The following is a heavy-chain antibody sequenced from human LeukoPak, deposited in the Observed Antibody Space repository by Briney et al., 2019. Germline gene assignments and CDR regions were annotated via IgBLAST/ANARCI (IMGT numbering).Heavy chain of an antibody. CDR1: GFTFNSYG. CDR3: ARSYSSTPQYYYYYYMDV. D-gene: IGHD6-13*01. CDR2: ISYDGTNK. J-gene: IGHJ6*03. Sequence: GGSLRLSCAASGFTFNSYGMHWVRQAPGKGPEWVAVISYDGTNKYYTDSVKGRFTISRDNSKNTLYLQMNSLRAEDTAVYYCARSYSSTPQYYYYYYMDVWGKGTTVTVSS. V-gene: IGHV3-30*03.